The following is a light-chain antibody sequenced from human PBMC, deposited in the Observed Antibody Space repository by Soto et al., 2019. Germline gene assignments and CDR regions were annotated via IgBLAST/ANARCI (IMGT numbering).Light chain of an antibody. CDR1: SSDVGAYNY. CDR3: SSYTDTNTYV. V-gene: IGLV2-8*01. CDR2: EVT. J-gene: IGLJ1*01. Sequence: QYALTQPPSESGSPGQSVTISCTGTSSDVGAYNYVSWYQEHPGKAPKLMIYEVTKRPSGVPDRFSGSKSGITASLTVSGLQTEDEADYYCSSYTDTNTYVFGPGTKLTVL.